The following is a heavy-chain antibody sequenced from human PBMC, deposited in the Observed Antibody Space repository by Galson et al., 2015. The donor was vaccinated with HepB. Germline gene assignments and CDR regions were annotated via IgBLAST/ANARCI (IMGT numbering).Heavy chain of an antibody. D-gene: IGHD6-13*01. V-gene: IGHV1-24*01. J-gene: IGHJ4*02. CDR1: GYTLTELS. CDR3: ATDPWTIAAAGAWVDY. Sequence: SVKVSCKVSGYTLTELSMHWVRQAPGKGLEWMGGFDPEDGETIYAQKFQGRVTMTEDTSTDTAYMELSSLRSEDTAVYYCATDPWTIAAAGAWVDYWGQGTLVTVSS. CDR2: FDPEDGET.